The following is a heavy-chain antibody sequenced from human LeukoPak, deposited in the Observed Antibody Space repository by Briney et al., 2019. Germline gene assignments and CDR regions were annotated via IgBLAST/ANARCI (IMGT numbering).Heavy chain of an antibody. CDR1: GFTSSDHY. Sequence: PGGSLRLSCAASGFTSSDHYLDWVRQAPGKGLEWVGRTRDKANSYTTEYAASVKGRFTISRDDSKNSLYLQMNSLKTEDTAMYYCARTGGGSFYYMDVWGKGTTVTVSS. CDR3: ARTGGGSFYYMDV. V-gene: IGHV3-72*01. J-gene: IGHJ6*03. CDR2: TRDKANSYTT. D-gene: IGHD1-26*01.